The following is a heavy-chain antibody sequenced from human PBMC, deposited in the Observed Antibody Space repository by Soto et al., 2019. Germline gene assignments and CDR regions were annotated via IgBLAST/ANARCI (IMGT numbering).Heavy chain of an antibody. J-gene: IGHJ4*02. CDR1: RGSFSGFY. Sequence: QVQLQQWGAGLLKPSETLALTCGVYRGSFSGFYWSWVRQTPGGGLEWIGEINHSGTTNYNPSFQNRVTISVDTSKNQFSLELSSVTAADTAVYYCARPHYESNTFYYYFDYWGQGTLVTVSS. D-gene: IGHD3-22*01. CDR2: INHSGTT. V-gene: IGHV4-34*01. CDR3: ARPHYESNTFYYYFDY.